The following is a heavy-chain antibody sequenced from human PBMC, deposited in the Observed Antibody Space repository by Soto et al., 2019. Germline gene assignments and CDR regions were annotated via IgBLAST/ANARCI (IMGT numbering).Heavy chain of an antibody. D-gene: IGHD3-3*01. V-gene: IGHV6-1*01. CDR1: GDSVSGNSAA. J-gene: IGHJ6*02. CDR3: ARDSNYDFWSGYYHEGYYYGMDV. CDR2: TYYRSKWYN. Sequence: SQTLSLTCAISGDSVSGNSAAWNWIRQSPSRGLEWLGRTYYRSKWYNDYAVSVKSRITINPDTSKNQFSLQLNSVTPEDTAVYYCARDSNYDFWSGYYHEGYYYGMDVWGQGTTVTVSS.